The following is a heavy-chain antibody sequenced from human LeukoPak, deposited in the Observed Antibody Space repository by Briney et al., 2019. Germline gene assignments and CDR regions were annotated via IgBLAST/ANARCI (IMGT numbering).Heavy chain of an antibody. Sequence: PSETLSLTCDVSGGSVTSTNWWTWFXQPPGXGLEWIGEVHLDGRTNYNPSLKSRLVMSADLPENHISLKLTSVTAADTAVYYCAREGGFYRPLDYSGQGTLVTVSS. J-gene: IGHJ4*02. CDR2: VHLDGRT. V-gene: IGHV4-4*02. CDR1: GGSVTSTNW. CDR3: AREGGFYRPLDY. D-gene: IGHD6-25*01.